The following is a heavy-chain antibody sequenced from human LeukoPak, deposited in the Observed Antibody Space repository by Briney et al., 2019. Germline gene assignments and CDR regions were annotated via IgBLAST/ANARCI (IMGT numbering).Heavy chain of an antibody. CDR3: ARALTLFGEQDAFDI. CDR1: GSTFSDYY. D-gene: IGHD3-3*01. Sequence: ASVKVSCKASGSTFSDYYMHWVRQAPGQGLEWMGWINAGNGNTKYSQEFQGRVTITRDTSASTAYMELSSLRSEDMAVYYCARALTLFGEQDAFDIWGQGTMVTVSS. CDR2: INAGNGNT. J-gene: IGHJ3*02. V-gene: IGHV1-3*03.